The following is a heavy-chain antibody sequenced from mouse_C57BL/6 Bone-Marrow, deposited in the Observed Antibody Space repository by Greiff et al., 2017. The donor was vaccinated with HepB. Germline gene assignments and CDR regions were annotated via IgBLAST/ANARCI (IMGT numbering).Heavy chain of an antibody. CDR2: ILPSIGRT. J-gene: IGHJ1*03. CDR1: DSEVFPIAY. Sequence: VHLVESGSELRSPGSSVKLSCKDFDSEVFPIAYMSWVRQKPGHGFEWIGGILPSIGRTIYGEKFEDKATLDADTLSNTAYLELNSLTSEDSAIYYCARPNWDGWYFDVWGTGTTVTVSS. V-gene: IGHV15-2*01. CDR3: ARPNWDGWYFDV. D-gene: IGHD4-1*01.